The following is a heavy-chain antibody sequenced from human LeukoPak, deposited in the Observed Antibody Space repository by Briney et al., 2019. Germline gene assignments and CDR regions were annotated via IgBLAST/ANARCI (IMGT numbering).Heavy chain of an antibody. D-gene: IGHD6-19*01. CDR2: INPNSGGT. V-gene: IGHV1-2*06. CDR1: GGTFSSYA. J-gene: IGHJ4*02. CDR3: AREVDSSGWDRFDY. Sequence: GASVKVSCKASGGTFSSYAISWVRQAPGQGLEWMGRINPNSGGTNYAQKFQGRVTTTRDTSISTAYMEVSRLRSDDTAMYYCAREVDSSGWDRFDYWGQGTLVTVSS.